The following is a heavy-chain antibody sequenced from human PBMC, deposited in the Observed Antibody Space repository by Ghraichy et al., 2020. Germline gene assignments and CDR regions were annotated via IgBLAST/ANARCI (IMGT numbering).Heavy chain of an antibody. CDR2: IYYSGST. V-gene: IGHV4-31*03. J-gene: IGHJ4*02. D-gene: IGHD3-3*01. Sequence: SETLSLTCTVSGGSISSGGYYWSWIRQHPGKGLEWIGYIYYSGSTYYNPSLKSRVTISVDTSKNQFSLKLSSVTAADTAVYYCARVLEGITTSLGAYYFDYWGQGTLVTVSS. CDR3: ARVLEGITTSLGAYYFDY. CDR1: GGSISSGGYY.